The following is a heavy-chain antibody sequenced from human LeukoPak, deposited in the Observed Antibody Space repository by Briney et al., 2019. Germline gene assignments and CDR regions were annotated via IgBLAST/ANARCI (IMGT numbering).Heavy chain of an antibody. CDR2: ISNDGNNK. D-gene: IGHD4-23*01. V-gene: IGHV3-30*18. Sequence: PGGSLRLSCEASGLTFSRYAMHWVRQVPGKGLEWVAVISNDGNNKYYSDSVKGRFTISRDNSKNTLYVQLNSLRAEDTAVYYCAKYRGDNFGAYDYWGQGTLVTVSS. CDR1: GLTFSRYA. CDR3: AKYRGDNFGAYDY. J-gene: IGHJ4*02.